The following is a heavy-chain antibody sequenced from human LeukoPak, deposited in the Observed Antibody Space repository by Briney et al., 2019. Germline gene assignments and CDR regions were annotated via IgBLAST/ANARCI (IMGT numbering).Heavy chain of an antibody. J-gene: IGHJ4*02. V-gene: IGHV1-8*02. Sequence: GASVKVSCKASGYTFTSYYMHWVRQAPGQGLEWMGWMNPNSGNTGYAQKFQGRVTMTRNTSISTAYMELSSLRSEDTAVYYCARASRMVRGVITYWGQGTLVTVSS. CDR3: ARASRMVRGVITY. CDR2: MNPNSGNT. D-gene: IGHD3-10*01. CDR1: GYTFTSYY.